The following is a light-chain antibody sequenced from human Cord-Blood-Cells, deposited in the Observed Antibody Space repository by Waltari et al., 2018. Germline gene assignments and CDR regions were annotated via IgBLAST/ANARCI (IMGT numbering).Light chain of an antibody. CDR1: QSVSSSY. J-gene: IGKJ3*01. CDR2: GAS. CDR3: QQYGSSPFT. V-gene: IGKV3-20*01. Sequence: EIVLTQSPGTLSLSPGERATVSCRASQSVSSSYLAWYQQKPGQAPRLLISGASSRATSIPDRFSGSGSGTDFTLTISRLELEDFAVYYCQQYGSSPFTFGPGTKVDIK.